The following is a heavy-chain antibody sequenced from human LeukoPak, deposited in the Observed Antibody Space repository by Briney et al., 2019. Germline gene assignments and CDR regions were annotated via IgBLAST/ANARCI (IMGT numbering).Heavy chain of an antibody. D-gene: IGHD6-19*01. J-gene: IGHJ3*01. V-gene: IGHV3-48*03. Sequence: GGSLRLSCAASGFTFRSYEMNWVRQAPGKGLEWVSYIHTGGSTIYYADSMKGRFTVSRDNDKNSLYLQMKRLRVEDTAVYYCARGLSVALRAFDLWGQGTLVTVSS. CDR3: ARGLSVALRAFDL. CDR1: GFTFRSYE. CDR2: IHTGGSTI.